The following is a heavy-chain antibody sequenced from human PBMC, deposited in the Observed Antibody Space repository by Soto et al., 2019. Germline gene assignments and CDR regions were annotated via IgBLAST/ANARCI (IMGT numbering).Heavy chain of an antibody. CDR2: INPKSGGT. J-gene: IGHJ6*02. D-gene: IGHD2-8*01. CDR1: GYSFTDYH. V-gene: IGHV1-2*04. CDR3: ARGDSTDCSNGVCSFFYNHGMDV. Sequence: ASVKVSCKASGYSFTDYHIHWVRQAPGQGLEWLGRINPKSGGTSTAQKFQGWVTMTTGTSISTASMELTRLTSDDTAIYYCARGDSTDCSNGVCSFFYNHGMDVWGQGTTVTVSS.